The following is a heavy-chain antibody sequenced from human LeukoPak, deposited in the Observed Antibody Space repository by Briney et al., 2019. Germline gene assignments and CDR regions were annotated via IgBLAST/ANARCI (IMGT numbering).Heavy chain of an antibody. CDR3: ATIDGHYDSSGY. CDR1: GYTFTGYY. CDR2: IKPKSGGT. Sequence: GASVKVSCKASGYTFTGYYMHWVRQAPGQGLEWMGWIKPKSGGTNYEQKFQGRVTMTEDTSTDTAYMELSSLRSEDTAVYYCATIDGHYDSSGYWGQGTLVIVSS. J-gene: IGHJ4*02. D-gene: IGHD3-22*01. V-gene: IGHV1-2*02.